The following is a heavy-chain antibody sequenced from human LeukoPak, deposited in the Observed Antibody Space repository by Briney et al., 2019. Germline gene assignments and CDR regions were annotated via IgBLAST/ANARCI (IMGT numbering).Heavy chain of an antibody. J-gene: IGHJ4*02. CDR2: IGGSGGST. D-gene: IGHD2-2*01. CDR3: AKANRGSSTSCYDY. CDR1: GFIFSNYA. V-gene: IGHV3-23*01. Sequence: GGSLRLSCAASGFIFSNYAMNWVRQAPGKGLEWVSAIGGSGGSTYYADSVKGRFTISRDNSKNTLYLQMNSLRAEDTAVYYCAKANRGSSTSCYDYWGQGTLVTVSS.